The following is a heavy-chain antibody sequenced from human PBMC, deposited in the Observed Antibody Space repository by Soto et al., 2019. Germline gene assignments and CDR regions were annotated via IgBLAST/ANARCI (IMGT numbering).Heavy chain of an antibody. D-gene: IGHD3-10*01. CDR3: ALIRSGIEGFAH. J-gene: IGHJ4*02. Sequence: EVQLVESGGGLVQPGGSLRLSCAASGFTVSNNYMSWVRQAPGKGLEWVSVIYSGGRTYDADSVKGRFTISRDNSKNMLYLQMNSLRVEDTAVYYCALIRSGIEGFAHWGQGTLVTVSS. CDR2: IYSGGRT. V-gene: IGHV3-66*01. CDR1: GFTVSNNY.